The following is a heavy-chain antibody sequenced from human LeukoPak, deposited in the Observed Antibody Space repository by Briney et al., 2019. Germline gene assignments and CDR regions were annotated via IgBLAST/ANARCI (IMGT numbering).Heavy chain of an antibody. CDR1: GFTVSSNY. CDR2: IYTGGST. D-gene: IGHD3-10*01. Sequence: GGSLRLSCAASGFTVSSNYMSWVRQAPGKGLEWVSVIYTGGSTYYADSVKGRFTISRDNSKNMLYLQMNSLRAEDTAVYYCARGVWFGELFDIWGQGTMVTVSS. J-gene: IGHJ3*02. V-gene: IGHV3-66*01. CDR3: ARGVWFGELFDI.